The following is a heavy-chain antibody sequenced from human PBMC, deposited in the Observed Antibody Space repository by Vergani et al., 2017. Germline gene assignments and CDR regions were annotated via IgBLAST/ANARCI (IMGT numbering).Heavy chain of an antibody. CDR1: GGSISSGSYY. J-gene: IGHJ6*03. V-gene: IGHV4-61*02. CDR3: ARVYGSQPIVGRGYYYYMDV. CDR2: IYTSGST. D-gene: IGHD2-15*01. Sequence: QVQLQESGPGLVKPSQTLSLTCTVSGGSISSGSYYWSWIRQPAGKGLEWIGRIYTSGSTNYNPSLKSRVTISVDTSKNQFSLKLSSVTAADTAVYYCARVYGSQPIVGRGYYYYMDVWGKGTTVTVSS.